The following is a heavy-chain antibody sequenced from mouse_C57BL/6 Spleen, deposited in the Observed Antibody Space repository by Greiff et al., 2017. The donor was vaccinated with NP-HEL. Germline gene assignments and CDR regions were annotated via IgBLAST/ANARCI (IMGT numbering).Heavy chain of an antibody. CDR3: AGAYYSTPYYFDY. J-gene: IGHJ2*01. CDR2: IDPNSGGT. V-gene: IGHV1-72*01. CDR1: GYTFTSYW. Sequence: QVQLQQPGAELVKPGASVKLSCKASGYTFTSYWMHWVKQRPGRGLEWIGRIDPNSGGTKYNEKFKSKATLTVDKPSSTAYMQLSSLTSEDSAVYYCAGAYYSTPYYFDYWGQGTTLTVSS. D-gene: IGHD2-5*01.